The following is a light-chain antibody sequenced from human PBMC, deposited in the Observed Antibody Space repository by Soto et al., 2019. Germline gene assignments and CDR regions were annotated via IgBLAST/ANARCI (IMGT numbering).Light chain of an antibody. V-gene: IGKV1-5*01. CDR2: AAS. Sequence: DIQMTQSPSRLSASVGDRVTITCRASESIAYWLAWYQQKPGKAPNLLIYAASTLETGVPSRFSGSGYGTVSTLNIASLQRDKSATYYCQQYISFSKTFGRGTKVDIK. CDR1: ESIAYW. J-gene: IGKJ1*01. CDR3: QQYISFSKT.